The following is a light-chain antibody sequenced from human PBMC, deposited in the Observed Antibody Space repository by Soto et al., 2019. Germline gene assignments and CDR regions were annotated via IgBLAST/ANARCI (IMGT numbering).Light chain of an antibody. J-gene: IGKJ1*01. CDR3: QQYGSSPLT. V-gene: IGKV3-20*01. CDR2: GAS. Sequence: EIVMTQSPGTLSLSPGERATLSCRASQSVSSSYLAWYQQKPGQAPRLLIYGASSRATGIPDRFSGSGSGTDFTLTINRLEPEDFAVYYCQQYGSSPLTFGQGTKVDIK. CDR1: QSVSSSY.